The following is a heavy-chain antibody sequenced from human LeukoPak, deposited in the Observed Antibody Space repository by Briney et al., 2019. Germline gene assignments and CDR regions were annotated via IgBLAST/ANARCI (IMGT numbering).Heavy chain of an antibody. CDR3: AREPDYGDFALPDY. V-gene: IGHV1-2*02. D-gene: IGHD4-17*01. CDR2: ISPNSGGT. CDR1: GYTFTGYY. J-gene: IGHJ4*02. Sequence: ASVKVSCKASGYTFTGYYIHWVRQAPAQGLEWMGRISPNSGGTSYAQKFQGRVTVTGDTSITTAYMELSRLRSDDTAVYYCAREPDYGDFALPDYWGQGTLVTVSS.